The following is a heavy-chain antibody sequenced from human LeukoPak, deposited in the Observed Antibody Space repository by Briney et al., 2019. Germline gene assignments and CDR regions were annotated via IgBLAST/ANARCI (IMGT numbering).Heavy chain of an antibody. CDR1: GYTFTSYG. D-gene: IGHD3-22*01. CDR2: ISAYNGNT. Sequence: ASVKVSCKASGYTFTSYGISWVRQAPGQGLEWMGWISAYNGNTNYAQKLQGRVIMTTDTSTSTAYMELRSLRSDDTAVYYCARDSGPYDSSGYAGYWGQGTLVTVSS. CDR3: ARDSGPYDSSGYAGY. V-gene: IGHV1-18*01. J-gene: IGHJ4*02.